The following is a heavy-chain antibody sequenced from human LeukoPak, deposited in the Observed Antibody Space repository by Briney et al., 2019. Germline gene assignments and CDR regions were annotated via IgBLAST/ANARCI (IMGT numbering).Heavy chain of an antibody. CDR3: AKDQRYFDWFYYMDV. J-gene: IGHJ6*03. V-gene: IGHV3-30*18. D-gene: IGHD3-9*01. Sequence: PGGSLRLSCAASGFTFSSYSMNWVRQAPGKGLEWVAVISYDGNEKYYVDSAKGRFTISRDNSKNTLYLQMNSLRAEDTAVYYCAKDQRYFDWFYYMDVWGKGTTVTVSS. CDR2: ISYDGNEK. CDR1: GFTFSSYS.